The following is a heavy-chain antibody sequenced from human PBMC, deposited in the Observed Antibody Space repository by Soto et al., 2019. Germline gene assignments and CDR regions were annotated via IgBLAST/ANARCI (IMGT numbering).Heavy chain of an antibody. D-gene: IGHD3-22*01. CDR2: INAGNGNT. CDR3: ARGSGPMIEWH. CDR1: GYTFTSYA. V-gene: IGHV1-3*05. J-gene: IGHJ4*02. Sequence: QVQLVQSGAEEKKPGASVKVSCKASGYTFTSYAMHWLRQPPGQRLEWMGWINAGNGNTKYSQRFQGRVTITRDTAASTAYMELSSLRSEDTAVYYCARGSGPMIEWHWGQGTLVTVSS.